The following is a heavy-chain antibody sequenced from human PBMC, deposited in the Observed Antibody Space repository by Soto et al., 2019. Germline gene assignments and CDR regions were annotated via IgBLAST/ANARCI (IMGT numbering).Heavy chain of an antibody. CDR2: IWYDGSNK. CDR3: ARDQGGLYGMDV. Sequence: PGGSLRLSCAASGFTFSSYGMHWVRQAPGKGLEWVAVIWYDGSNKYYADSVKGRFTISRDNSKNTLYLQMNSLRAEDTAVYYCARDQGGLYGMDVWGQGTTVTVSS. CDR1: GFTFSSYG. V-gene: IGHV3-33*01. J-gene: IGHJ6*02.